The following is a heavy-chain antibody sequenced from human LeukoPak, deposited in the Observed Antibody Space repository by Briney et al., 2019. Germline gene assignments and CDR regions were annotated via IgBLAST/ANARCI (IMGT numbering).Heavy chain of an antibody. D-gene: IGHD2-15*01. J-gene: IGHJ4*02. CDR2: ISYDGSNK. V-gene: IGHV3-30-3*01. CDR3: ARDLGYCSGGSCYQETDY. CDR1: GFTFSSYA. Sequence: GRSLRLSCAASGFTFSSYAMHWVRQAPGKGLEWVAVISYDGSNKYYADSVKGRFTISRDNSKNTLYLQMNSLRTEDTAMYYCARDLGYCSGGSCYQETDYWGQGTLVTVSS.